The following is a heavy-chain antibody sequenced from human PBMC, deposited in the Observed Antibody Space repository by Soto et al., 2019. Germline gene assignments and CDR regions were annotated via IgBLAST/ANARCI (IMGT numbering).Heavy chain of an antibody. CDR1: GGSISSGGYY. D-gene: IGHD6-19*01. Sequence: SETLSLTCTVSGGSISSGGYYWSWIRQHPGKGLEWIGYIYYSGSTYYNPSLKSRVTISVDTSKNQFSLKLSSVTAADTAVYYCARGRIAVAVYRYFDYWGQGTLVTVSS. J-gene: IGHJ4*02. CDR2: IYYSGST. CDR3: ARGRIAVAVYRYFDY. V-gene: IGHV4-31*03.